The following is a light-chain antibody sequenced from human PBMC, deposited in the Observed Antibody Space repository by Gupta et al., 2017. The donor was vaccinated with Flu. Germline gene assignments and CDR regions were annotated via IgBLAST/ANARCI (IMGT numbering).Light chain of an antibody. CDR2: KAS. Sequence: RVTITCRASQSISIWLAWYQQKPGKVPKLLIYKASSLETGVPSRFSGSGSGTEFTLTISSLQPDDFATYYCQRYDSLWTFGQGTRVEIK. J-gene: IGKJ1*01. CDR1: QSISIW. CDR3: QRYDSLWT. V-gene: IGKV1-5*03.